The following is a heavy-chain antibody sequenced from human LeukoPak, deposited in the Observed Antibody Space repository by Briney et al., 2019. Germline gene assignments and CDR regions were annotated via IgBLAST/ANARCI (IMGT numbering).Heavy chain of an antibody. V-gene: IGHV4-34*01. J-gene: IGHJ4*02. CDR1: GGSFSGYY. D-gene: IGHD3-10*01. CDR3: ARRSDYYGSGSHFNFDY. Sequence: SETLSLTCAVYGGSFSGYYWSWIRQPPGKGLEWIGEINHSGSTNYNPSLKSRVTISVDTSKNQFSLKLSSVTAADTAVYYCARRSDYYGSGSHFNFDYWGQGTLVTVSS. CDR2: INHSGST.